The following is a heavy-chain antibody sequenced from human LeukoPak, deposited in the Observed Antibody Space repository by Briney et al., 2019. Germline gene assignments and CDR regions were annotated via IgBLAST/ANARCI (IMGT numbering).Heavy chain of an antibody. V-gene: IGHV3-64D*06. CDR2: ISSNGGST. J-gene: IGHJ5*02. D-gene: IGHD3-9*01. CDR3: VKSPYYDILTGYFNWFDP. CDR1: GFTFSSYA. Sequence: GGSLRLSCSASGFTFSSYAMHWVRQAPGKGLEYVSAISSNGGSTYYADSVKGRFTISRDNSKNTLYLQMSSLRAEDTAVHYCVKSPYYDILTGYFNWFDPWGQGTLVTVSS.